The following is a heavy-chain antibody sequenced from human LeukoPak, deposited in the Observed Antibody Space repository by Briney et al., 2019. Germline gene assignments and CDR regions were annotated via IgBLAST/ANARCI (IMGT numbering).Heavy chain of an antibody. CDR3: ATDLLDS. CDR2: IKRKGDDGTT. CDR1: GFTFSNAW. J-gene: IGHJ5*01. V-gene: IGHV3-15*01. Sequence: GGSLRLSCAASGFTFSNAWMSWVRRAPGKGLGWVGRIKRKGDDGTTDYAAPVKGRFTILRDDSKRTVYLQMNSLKAEDTAVYYCATDLLDSWGQGTLVTVSS.